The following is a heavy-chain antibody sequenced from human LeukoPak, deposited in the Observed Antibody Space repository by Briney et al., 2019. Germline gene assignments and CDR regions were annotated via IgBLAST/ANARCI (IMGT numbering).Heavy chain of an antibody. CDR2: INHSGGT. CDR1: GGSFSGYY. V-gene: IGHV4-34*01. J-gene: IGHJ4*02. Sequence: SETLSLTCAVYGGSFSGYYWSWIRQPPGKGLEWIGEINHSGGTNYNPSLKSRVTISVDTSKNQFSLKLSSVTAADTAVYYCARLRGLRYFDWSYHYWGQGTLVTVSS. CDR3: ARLRGLRYFDWSYHY. D-gene: IGHD3-9*01.